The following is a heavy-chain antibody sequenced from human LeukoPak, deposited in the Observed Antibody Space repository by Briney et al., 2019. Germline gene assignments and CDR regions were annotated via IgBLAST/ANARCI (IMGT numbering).Heavy chain of an antibody. J-gene: IGHJ4*02. CDR1: GGSFSAYY. CDR3: ARSDIVVAIFDY. D-gene: IGHD2-15*01. Sequence: SETLSLTCAVYGGSFSAYYWSWIRQPPGKGLEWIGEINHSGSTNYNPSLKSRVIISVDTSKNQLSLKLSSVTAADTAVYYCARSDIVVAIFDYWGQGTLVTVSS. CDR2: INHSGST. V-gene: IGHV4-34*01.